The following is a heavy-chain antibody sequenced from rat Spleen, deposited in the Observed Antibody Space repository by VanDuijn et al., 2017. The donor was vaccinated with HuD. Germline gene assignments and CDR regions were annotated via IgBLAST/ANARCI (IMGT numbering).Heavy chain of an antibody. V-gene: IGHV3-1*01. Sequence: EVQLQESGPGLVKPSQSLSLTCSVTGYSITSNYWGWIRKFPGNKMEWMGYISYSGSTSYNPSLKSRISITRDTSKNQFFLQLNSVTTEDTATYYCARCQGDNSGPFDYWGQGVMVTVSS. D-gene: IGHD4-3*01. CDR2: ISYSGST. J-gene: IGHJ2*01. CDR3: ARCQGDNSGPFDY. CDR1: GYSITSNY.